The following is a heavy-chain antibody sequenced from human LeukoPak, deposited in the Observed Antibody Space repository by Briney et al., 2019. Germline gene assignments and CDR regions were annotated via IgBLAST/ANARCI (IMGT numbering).Heavy chain of an antibody. CDR3: ARDSAPYYYDSSGYYQDY. D-gene: IGHD3-22*01. CDR1: GFTFDDYG. V-gene: IGHV3-33*08. J-gene: IGHJ4*02. CDR2: IWYDGSNK. Sequence: GGSLRLSCAASGFTFDDYGMSWVRQAPGKGLEWVAVIWYDGSNKYYADSVKGRFTISRDNSKNTLYLQMNSLRAEDTAVYYCARDSAPYYYDSSGYYQDYWGQGTLVTVSS.